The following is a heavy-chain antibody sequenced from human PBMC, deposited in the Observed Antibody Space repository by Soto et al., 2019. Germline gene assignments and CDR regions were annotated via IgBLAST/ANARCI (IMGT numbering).Heavy chain of an antibody. V-gene: IGHV3-48*02. CDR3: ARALGYYFDY. J-gene: IGHJ4*02. Sequence: EVQLVESGGGLVQPGGSLRLSCAASGFTFSSYSRNWARQAPGKGLEWVSYISSSSSTIYYADSVKGRFTISRDNAKNSLYLQMNSLRDEDTAVYYWARALGYYFDYWGQGTLVTVSS. D-gene: IGHD2-15*01. CDR2: ISSSSSTI. CDR1: GFTFSSYS.